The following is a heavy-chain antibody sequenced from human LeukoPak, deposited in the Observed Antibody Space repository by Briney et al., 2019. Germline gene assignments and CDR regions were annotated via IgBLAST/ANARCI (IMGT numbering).Heavy chain of an antibody. CDR3: AECLDDEGHYRYSYGYFYAFDI. D-gene: IGHD5-18*01. CDR2: ISGSGGST. J-gene: IGHJ3*02. Sequence: PGGSLRLSCAASGFTFSSYAMSWVRQAPGKGLEWVSAISGSGGSTYYADSVKGRFTISRDNSKNTLYLQMNSLRAEDTAVYYCAECLDDEGHYRYSYGYFYAFDIWGQGTMVTVSS. V-gene: IGHV3-23*01. CDR1: GFTFSSYA.